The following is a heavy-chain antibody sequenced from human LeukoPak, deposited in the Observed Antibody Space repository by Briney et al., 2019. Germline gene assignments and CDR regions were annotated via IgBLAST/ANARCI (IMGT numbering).Heavy chain of an antibody. V-gene: IGHV3-30*03. J-gene: IGHJ6*02. Sequence: PGGSLRLSCAASGFTFSSYGMHWVRQAPGKGLEWVAVISYDGSNKYYADSVKGRFTISRDNSKNTLYLQMNSLRAEDTAVYYCARDKEAHLYYYYGMDVWGQGTTVTVSS. CDR1: GFTFSSYG. CDR2: ISYDGSNK. CDR3: ARDKEAHLYYYYGMDV.